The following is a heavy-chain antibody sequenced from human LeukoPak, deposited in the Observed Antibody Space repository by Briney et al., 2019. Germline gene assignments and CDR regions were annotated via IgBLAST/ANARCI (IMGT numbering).Heavy chain of an antibody. CDR3: TRCGDYGGNSNWFDP. V-gene: IGHV3-74*01. CDR2: INTDGSST. CDR1: GFTFSRYW. Sequence: PGGSLRLSCAASGFTFSRYWMHWVRQAPGKGLVWVSRINTDGSSTSYADSVKGRFTISRDNAKNTLYLQMNSLRAEDTAVYYCTRCGDYGGNSNWFDPWGQGTLVTVSS. J-gene: IGHJ5*02. D-gene: IGHD4-23*01.